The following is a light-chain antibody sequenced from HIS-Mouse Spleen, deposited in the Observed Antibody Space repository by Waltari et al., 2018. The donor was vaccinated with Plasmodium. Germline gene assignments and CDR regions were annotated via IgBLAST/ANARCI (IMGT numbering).Light chain of an antibody. J-gene: IGKJ5*01. CDR2: GAS. CDR1: QSFSSSY. Sequence: EIVLTQSPGSLSVSPGERATLACSASQSFSSSYLAWYQQKPGQAPRLLILGASSRATGIPDRFSGSGSGTDFTLTISSLEPEDFAVYYCQQYGSSPITFGQGTRLEIK. CDR3: QQYGSSPIT. V-gene: IGKV3-20*01.